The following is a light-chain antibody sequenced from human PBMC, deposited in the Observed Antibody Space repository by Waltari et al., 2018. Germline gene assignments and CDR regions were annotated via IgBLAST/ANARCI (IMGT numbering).Light chain of an antibody. Sequence: EIVLTQSPGTLSLSPGERATLSCRASQSVSSSYLAWYQQKPGQAPRLLIYGASSRATGIPDRFSGSGSGTDFTLTISRLEPEDFAVYYCQQCGSSPGTFGQGTKVEIK. CDR1: QSVSSSY. V-gene: IGKV3-20*01. CDR3: QQCGSSPGT. J-gene: IGKJ1*01. CDR2: GAS.